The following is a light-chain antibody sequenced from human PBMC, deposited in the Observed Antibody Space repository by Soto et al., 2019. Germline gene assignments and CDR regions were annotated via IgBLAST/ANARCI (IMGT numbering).Light chain of an antibody. CDR2: EVT. V-gene: IGLV2-8*01. Sequence: QSALTQPPSASGSPGQSVTISCTGTSSDVGGYDYVSWYQQHPGKAPKLMIYEVTIRPSGVSDRFSGSKSGNTASLTVSGLQAEDEADYYCASWDDSLNGPVFGTGTKVTVL. CDR3: ASWDDSLNGPV. CDR1: SSDVGGYDY. J-gene: IGLJ1*01.